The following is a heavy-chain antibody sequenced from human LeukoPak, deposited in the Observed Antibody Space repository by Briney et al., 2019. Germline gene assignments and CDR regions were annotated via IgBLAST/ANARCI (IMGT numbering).Heavy chain of an antibody. CDR1: GFTFSNYG. CDR3: AKSYYDILTGCDY. J-gene: IGHJ4*02. Sequence: PGGSLRLSCAASGFTFSNYGMSWVRQAPGKGLEWVSAISGSGGSTYYADSVKGRFTISRDNSKNTLYLQMNSLRAEDTAVYYCAKSYYDILTGCDYWGQGTLVTVSS. V-gene: IGHV3-23*01. CDR2: ISGSGGST. D-gene: IGHD3-9*01.